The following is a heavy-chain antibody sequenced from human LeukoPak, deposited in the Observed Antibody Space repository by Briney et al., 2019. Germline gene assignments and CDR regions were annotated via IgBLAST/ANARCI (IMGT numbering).Heavy chain of an antibody. CDR3: ARVGSSGWYDAFDI. V-gene: IGHV7-4-1*02. D-gene: IGHD6-19*01. CDR1: GYTFTSYA. J-gene: IGHJ3*02. Sequence: ASVKVSCKASGYTFTSYAMNWVRQAPGQGLEWMGWINTNTGNPTYAQGFTGRFVFSLDTSVSTAYLQISSLKAEDTAVYYCARVGSSGWYDAFDIWGQGTMVTVS. CDR2: INTNTGNP.